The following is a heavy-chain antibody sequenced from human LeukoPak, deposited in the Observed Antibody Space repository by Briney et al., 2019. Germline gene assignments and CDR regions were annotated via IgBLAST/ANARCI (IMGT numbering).Heavy chain of an antibody. D-gene: IGHD6-13*01. J-gene: IGHJ5*02. CDR3: ARVGIAAAPGVWFDP. Sequence: GGSLRLSCAASGFTLSSYAMSWVRQGPGKGLEWVSAISVSGNTYHADSVKGRFTISRDSSKNTLYLQMNSLRAGDAAVYYCARVGIAAAPGVWFDPWGQGTLVTVSS. V-gene: IGHV3-23*01. CDR2: ISVSGNT. CDR1: GFTLSSYA.